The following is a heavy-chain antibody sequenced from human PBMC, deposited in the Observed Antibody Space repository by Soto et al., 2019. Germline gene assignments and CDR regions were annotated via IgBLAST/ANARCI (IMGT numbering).Heavy chain of an antibody. Sequence: EVQLVESGGGLVKPGGSLRLSCAASGFTFSSYSMNWVRQAPGKGLEWVSSISSSSSYIYYVDSVKGRFTISRDNAKNSLYLQMNSLRAEDTAVYYCASSFHLGYCSGGSCYLSPWGQGTLVTVSS. CDR2: ISSSSSYI. V-gene: IGHV3-21*01. CDR3: ASSFHLGYCSGGSCYLSP. D-gene: IGHD2-15*01. J-gene: IGHJ5*02. CDR1: GFTFSSYS.